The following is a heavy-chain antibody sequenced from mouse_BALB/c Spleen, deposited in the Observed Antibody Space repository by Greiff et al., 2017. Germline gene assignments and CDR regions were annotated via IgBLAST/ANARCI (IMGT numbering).Heavy chain of an antibody. V-gene: IGHV5-4*02. D-gene: IGHD2-2*01. CDR1: GFTFSDYY. CDR2: ISDGGSYT. J-gene: IGHJ2*01. CDR3: ARGLSHDY. Sequence: EVHLVESGGGLVKPGGSLKLSCAASGFTFSDYYMYWVRQTPEKRLEWVATISDGGSYTYYPDSVKGRFTISRDNAKNNLYLQMSSLKSEDTAMYYCARGLSHDYWGQGTTLTVSS.